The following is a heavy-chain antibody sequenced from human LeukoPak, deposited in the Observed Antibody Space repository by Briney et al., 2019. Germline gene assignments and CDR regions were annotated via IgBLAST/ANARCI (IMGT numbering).Heavy chain of an antibody. CDR1: GFAFSVYE. CDR2: ISSSGGTR. Sequence: GGSLRLSCAASGFAFSVYEMYWVRQAPGKGLEWVSYISSSGGTRYYADSVKGRFTISRDNAKNSLYLQMNSLRAEDTAVYYCATLTVASSFDYWGQGTLVTVPS. V-gene: IGHV3-48*03. CDR3: ATLTVASSFDY. J-gene: IGHJ4*02. D-gene: IGHD6-19*01.